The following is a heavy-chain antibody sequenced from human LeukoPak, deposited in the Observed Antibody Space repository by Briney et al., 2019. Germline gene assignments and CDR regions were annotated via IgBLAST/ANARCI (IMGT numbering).Heavy chain of an antibody. CDR2: FDPEDDER. D-gene: IGHD3-22*01. Sequence: ASVKVSCKLSGYVLSELSMHWVRQAPGKGPEWMGGFDPEDDERIYAQKFQGRVTMTEDTSTDTAHMELSSLRSEDTAVYYCATGLRSGYFDYWGQGTLVTVSS. CDR1: GYVLSELS. V-gene: IGHV1-24*01. CDR3: ATGLRSGYFDY. J-gene: IGHJ4*02.